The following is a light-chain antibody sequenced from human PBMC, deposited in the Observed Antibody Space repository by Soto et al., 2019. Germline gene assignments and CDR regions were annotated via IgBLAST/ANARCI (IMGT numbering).Light chain of an antibody. J-gene: IGKJ1*01. CDR1: QSLLHSNGYSY. V-gene: IGKV2-28*01. CDR3: MQTLQTPWT. CDR2: LGS. Sequence: DIVMTQSPLSLPVTPGEPASISCRSSQSLLHSNGYSYLDWYLQKPGQSPQLLISLGSNRASGVPDRFSGSGSGTDFTLKISGVEAEDVGVYYCMQTLQTPWTFGQGTKVEIK.